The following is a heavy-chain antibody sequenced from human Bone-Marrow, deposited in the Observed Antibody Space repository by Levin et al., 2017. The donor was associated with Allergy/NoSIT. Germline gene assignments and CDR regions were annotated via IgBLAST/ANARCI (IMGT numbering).Heavy chain of an antibody. CDR2: ISAYNGNT. J-gene: IGHJ6*03. CDR3: ARGRDYYYYMDV. CDR1: GSTFTNFA. V-gene: IGHV1-18*01. Sequence: GGSLRLSCKASGSTFTNFAIGWVRQAPGQGLEWMGWISAYNGNTIYAQRLQGRVTMTTDTSTTTVYMELRSLRSDDTAVYYCARGRDYYYYMDVWGKGTTVTVSS.